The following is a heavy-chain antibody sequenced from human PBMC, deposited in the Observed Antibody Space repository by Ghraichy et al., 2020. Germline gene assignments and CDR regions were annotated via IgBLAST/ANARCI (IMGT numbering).Heavy chain of an antibody. CDR3: ARDRVAAAGDY. Sequence: GGSLRLSCAASGFTFSSYSMNWVRQAPGKGLEWVSSISSSSSYIYYADSVKGRFTISRDNAKNSLYLQMNSLRAEDTAVYYCARDRVAAAGDYWGQGTLVTVSS. D-gene: IGHD6-13*01. V-gene: IGHV3-21*01. CDR1: GFTFSSYS. J-gene: IGHJ4*02. CDR2: ISSSSSYI.